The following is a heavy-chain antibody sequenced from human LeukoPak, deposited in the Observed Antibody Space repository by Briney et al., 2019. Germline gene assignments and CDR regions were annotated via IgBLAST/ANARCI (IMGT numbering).Heavy chain of an antibody. J-gene: IGHJ4*02. CDR2: IRYDGSEK. CDR1: GFTFSNYG. Sequence: GGSLRLSCAASGFTFSNYGMHWVRQAPGKGLEWVAFIRYDGSEKYYRDSVKDRFTISRDNSKNTLYLQMNNLRAEDTAVYHCAKLSALGGGYGFDYWGQGTLVTVSS. V-gene: IGHV3-30*02. D-gene: IGHD3-16*01. CDR3: AKLSALGGGYGFDY.